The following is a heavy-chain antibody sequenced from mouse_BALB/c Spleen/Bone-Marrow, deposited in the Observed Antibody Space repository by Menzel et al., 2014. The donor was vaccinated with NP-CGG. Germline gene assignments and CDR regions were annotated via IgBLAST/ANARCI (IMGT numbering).Heavy chain of an antibody. V-gene: IGHV1-69*01. D-gene: IGHD2-4*01. CDR2: IDTSDSYT. J-gene: IGHJ4*01. CDR1: GYTFTDHW. CDR3: ARGGHDFSLDY. Sequence: QVQLQQSGAELGMPQAAGYTFTDHWIYWVKQRPGQGLEWIGAIDTSDSYTNYNQKFMGRASLTVDASSSTAYVQVSSLTSDDSAVYYCARGGHDFSLDYWGQGTSVTVSS.